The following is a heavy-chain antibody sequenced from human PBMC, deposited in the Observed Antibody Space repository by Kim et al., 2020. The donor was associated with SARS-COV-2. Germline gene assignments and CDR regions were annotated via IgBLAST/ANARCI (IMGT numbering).Heavy chain of an antibody. CDR3: ARESDRVTMIVVVISGGAFDI. J-gene: IGHJ3*02. D-gene: IGHD3-22*01. Sequence: ASVKVSCKASGYTFTSYYMHWVRQAPGQGLEWMGIINPSGGSTSYAQKFQGRVTMTRDTSTSTVYMELSSLRSEDTAVYYCARESDRVTMIVVVISGGAFDIWGRGTMVTVSS. CDR1: GYTFTSYY. CDR2: INPSGGST. V-gene: IGHV1-46*01.